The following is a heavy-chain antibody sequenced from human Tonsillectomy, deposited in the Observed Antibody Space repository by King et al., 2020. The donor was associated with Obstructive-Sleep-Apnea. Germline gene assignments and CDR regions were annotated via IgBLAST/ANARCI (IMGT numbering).Heavy chain of an antibody. CDR1: GGSISSYY. J-gene: IGHJ5*02. Sequence: HVQLQESGPGLVKPPETLSLTCTVSGGSISSYYWNWIRQPPGKGLEWIGYIYYSGSTNYNPSLKSRVNISIDTSKNQFSLRLSPVTAADTAVYYCARDQGYFGSGSYRDNWFDPWGQGTLVTVSS. D-gene: IGHD3-10*01. CDR2: IYYSGST. V-gene: IGHV4-59*01. CDR3: ARDQGYFGSGSYRDNWFDP.